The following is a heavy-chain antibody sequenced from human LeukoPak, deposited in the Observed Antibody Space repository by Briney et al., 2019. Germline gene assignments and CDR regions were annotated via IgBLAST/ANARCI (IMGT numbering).Heavy chain of an antibody. D-gene: IGHD2-21*02. J-gene: IGHJ4*02. CDR1: GFTFSSYG. Sequence: GGSLRLSCAASGFTFSSYGMSWVRQAPGKGLEWVSAISGSGGSTYYADSVKGRFIISRDNSKNTLYLQMNSLRAEDTAVYYCAKGLGIHIVVATANYFDYWGQGTLVTVSS. CDR3: AKGLGIHIVVATANYFDY. CDR2: ISGSGGST. V-gene: IGHV3-23*01.